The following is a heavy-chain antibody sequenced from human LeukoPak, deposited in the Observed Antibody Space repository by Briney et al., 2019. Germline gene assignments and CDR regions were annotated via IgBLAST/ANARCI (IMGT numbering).Heavy chain of an antibody. CDR2: INPNSGGT. J-gene: IGHJ4*02. V-gene: IGHV1-2*06. Sequence: ASLKVSCKASGYTFTGYYMHWVRQAPGQGLEWMGRINPNSGGTNYAQKFQGRVTMTRDTSISTAYMELSRLRSDDTAVYYCARLRLGAGGYFDYWGQGTLVTVSS. CDR1: GYTFTGYY. D-gene: IGHD3-16*01. CDR3: ARLRLGAGGYFDY.